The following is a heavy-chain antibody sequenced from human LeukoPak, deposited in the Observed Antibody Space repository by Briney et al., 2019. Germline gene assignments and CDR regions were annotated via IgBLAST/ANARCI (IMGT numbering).Heavy chain of an antibody. D-gene: IGHD3-16*01. CDR2: INQEGSVK. J-gene: IGHJ4*02. Sequence: GGSLRLSCASSGFTLGDYWMTWVRQAPGQGLEWVANINQEGSVKWYADPVKGRFTISRDNAKTSLYLQMNALRVEDTAVYYCAREGGVADYWGQGTLVTVSS. V-gene: IGHV3-7*01. CDR3: AREGGVADY. CDR1: GFTLGDYW.